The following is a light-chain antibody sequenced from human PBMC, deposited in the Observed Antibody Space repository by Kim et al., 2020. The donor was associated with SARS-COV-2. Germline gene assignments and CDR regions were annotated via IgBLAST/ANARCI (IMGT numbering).Light chain of an antibody. CDR3: QTWGTGIRV. J-gene: IGLJ2*01. V-gene: IGLV4-69*01. CDR2: LNSDGSH. CDR1: SGQSSYA. Sequence: SVKLTCNLSSGQSSYAIAWHQQQPEKGPRYLMKLNSDGSHSKGDGSPDRFSGSSAGAERYLTSSSLPSEDEAEYYCQTWGTGIRVFGGGTQLTVL.